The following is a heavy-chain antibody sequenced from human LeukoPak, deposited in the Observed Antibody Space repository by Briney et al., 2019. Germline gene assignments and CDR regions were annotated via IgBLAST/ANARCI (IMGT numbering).Heavy chain of an antibody. CDR3: AREAAAARWGWYMDV. Sequence: SQTLSLTCTVSGGSISSGDYYWSRIRQPPGKGLEWIGYIYYSGSTYYNPSLKSRVTISVDTSKNQFSLKLSSVTAADTAVYYCAREAAAARWGWYMDVWGKGTTVTVSS. J-gene: IGHJ6*03. CDR2: IYYSGST. V-gene: IGHV4-30-4*08. D-gene: IGHD6-13*01. CDR1: GGSISSGDYY.